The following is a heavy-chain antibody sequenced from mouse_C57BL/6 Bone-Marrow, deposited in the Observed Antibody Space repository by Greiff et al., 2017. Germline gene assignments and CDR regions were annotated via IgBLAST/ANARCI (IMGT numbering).Heavy chain of an antibody. CDR2: IDPETGGT. Sequence: VQLQQSGAELAKPGASVTLSCKASGCTFTDYEMHWVKQTPVHGLEWIGAIDPETGGTAYNQKFKGTAILTVDKSSSTAYMEIRSLTSEDYAVSYCTRDSSGGAYWGPGTLVTVSA. D-gene: IGHD3-2*02. CDR1: GCTFTDYE. V-gene: IGHV1-15*01. CDR3: TRDSSGGAY. J-gene: IGHJ3*01.